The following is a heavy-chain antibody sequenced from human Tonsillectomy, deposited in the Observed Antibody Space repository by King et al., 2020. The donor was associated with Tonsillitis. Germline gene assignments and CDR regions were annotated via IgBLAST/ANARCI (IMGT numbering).Heavy chain of an antibody. CDR3: AKYCSGGSCFDY. Sequence: VQLVESGGGLVQPGGSLRLSCAASGFTFSSYAMSWVRQAPGKGLEWVSIISDSGDRKYYADSVKGRFTISRDNSENTLYLQMNSLRAEDTAVYYCAKYCSGGSCFDYWGQGTLVTVSS. CDR2: ISDSGDRK. CDR1: GFTFSSYA. D-gene: IGHD2-15*01. V-gene: IGHV3-23*04. J-gene: IGHJ4*02.